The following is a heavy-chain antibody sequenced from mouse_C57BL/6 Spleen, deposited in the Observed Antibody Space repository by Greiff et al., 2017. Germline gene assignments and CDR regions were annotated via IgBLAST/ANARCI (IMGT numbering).Heavy chain of an antibody. Sequence: QVQLKQSGAELVRPGASVTLSCKASGYTFTDYEMHWVKQTPVHGLEWIGAIDPETGGTAYNQKFKGKAILTADKSSSTAYMKLRSLTSEDAAVYYCTRGGTEAMDDWGQGTSVTVSS. V-gene: IGHV1-15*01. J-gene: IGHJ4*01. CDR2: IDPETGGT. D-gene: IGHD4-1*01. CDR3: TRGGTEAMDD. CDR1: GYTFTDYE.